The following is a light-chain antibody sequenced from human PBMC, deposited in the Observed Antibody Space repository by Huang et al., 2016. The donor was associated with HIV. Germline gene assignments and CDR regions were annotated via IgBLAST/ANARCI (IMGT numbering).Light chain of an antibody. V-gene: IGKV3-20*01. Sequence: EIVLTQSPDTLSLSPGERGALSCRASHNVTNDYLAWYQHKSGQAPRLLIYGSSGRATATPARFSGSGSGTDFSLTIDTVKPEDFASYYCQQYSTSPWTFGPGTKVEIK. CDR1: HNVTNDY. CDR3: QQYSTSPWT. CDR2: GSS. J-gene: IGKJ1*01.